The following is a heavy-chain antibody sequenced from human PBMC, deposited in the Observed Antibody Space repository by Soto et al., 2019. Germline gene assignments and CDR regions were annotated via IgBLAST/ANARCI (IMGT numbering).Heavy chain of an antibody. CDR2: IIPIFGTT. J-gene: IGHJ4*02. Sequence: ASVKVSCKASGGTFSSYAISWVRQAPGQGLEGMGGIIPIFGTTNYAQNFQGRVTITADESTSTAYMDLSGLRSEDTAVYYCARDRSSEEEPFDYWGQGTLVTVSS. CDR1: GGTFSSYA. D-gene: IGHD6-6*01. V-gene: IGHV1-69*13. CDR3: ARDRSSEEEPFDY.